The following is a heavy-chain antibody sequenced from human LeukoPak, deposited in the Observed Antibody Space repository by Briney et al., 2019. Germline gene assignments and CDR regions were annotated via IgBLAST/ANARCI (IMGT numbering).Heavy chain of an antibody. D-gene: IGHD3-9*01. CDR2: ISSYNGNT. V-gene: IGHV1-18*01. CDR3: ARSSRYDIWTGYPY. CDR1: VYTFTSYG. Sequence: GASVKVSCKASVYTFTSYGISWMRQAPGQGLEWMGWISSYNGNTNYAQKLQGRVTMSTDTSTGTAYMELRSLRSDDTAVYYCARSSRYDIWTGYPYWGQGTLVTVSP. J-gene: IGHJ4*02.